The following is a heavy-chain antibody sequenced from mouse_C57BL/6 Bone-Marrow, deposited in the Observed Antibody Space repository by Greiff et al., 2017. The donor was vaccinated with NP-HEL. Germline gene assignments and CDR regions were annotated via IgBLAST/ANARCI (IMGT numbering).Heavy chain of an antibody. CDR2: IDPSDSYT. J-gene: IGHJ2*01. Sequence: QVQLQQPGAELVMPGASVKLSCKASGYTFTSYWMHWVKQRPGQGLEWIGEIDPSDSYTNSNQKFTGKSTLTVDKSSSTAYMRLSSLTSEDSAVYYCARDYDYDPYYFDYWGQGTTLTVSS. CDR3: ARDYDYDPYYFDY. D-gene: IGHD2-4*01. V-gene: IGHV1-69*01. CDR1: GYTFTSYW.